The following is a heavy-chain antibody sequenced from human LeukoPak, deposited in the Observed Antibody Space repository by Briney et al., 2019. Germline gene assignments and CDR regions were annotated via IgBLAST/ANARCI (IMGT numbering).Heavy chain of an antibody. Sequence: GSLRLSCAASGFTFSNSWMSWVRQAPGKGLEWVANIKQDESEKNYVDSVKGRFTISRDNAKNSLYLQMNSLRVDDTAVYYCVRDETWNFGLSWYDGYDIWGQGTMVTVSS. D-gene: IGHD1-7*01. CDR2: IKQDESEK. CDR1: GFTFSNSW. V-gene: IGHV3-7*01. J-gene: IGHJ3*02. CDR3: VRDETWNFGLSWYDGYDI.